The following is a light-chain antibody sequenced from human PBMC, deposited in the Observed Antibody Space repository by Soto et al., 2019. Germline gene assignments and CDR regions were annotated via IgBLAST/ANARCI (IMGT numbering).Light chain of an antibody. V-gene: IGKV3-20*01. J-gene: IGKJ1*01. Sequence: EIVLTHSPFTRSLSPVERATLSFMASQSVSSSYLAWYQQKPGQAPRLLIYGASSRATGIPDRFSGSGSGKDFTLTISRLEPEDFAVYYCQQYGSSGTFGQGTKVDIK. CDR3: QQYGSSGT. CDR1: QSVSSSY. CDR2: GAS.